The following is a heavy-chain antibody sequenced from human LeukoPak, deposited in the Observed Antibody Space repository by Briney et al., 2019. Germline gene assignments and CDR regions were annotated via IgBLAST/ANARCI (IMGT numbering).Heavy chain of an antibody. CDR2: IYYSGST. D-gene: IGHD5-12*01. V-gene: IGHV4-59*08. CDR3: ASSVDIVATPFDY. CDR1: GGSFSGYY. Sequence: SETLSLTCAVYGGSFSGYYWSWIRQPPGKGLEWIGYIYYSGSTNYNPPLKSRVTISVDTSKNQFSLKLSSVTAADTAVYYCASSVDIVATPFDYWGQGTLVTVSS. J-gene: IGHJ4*02.